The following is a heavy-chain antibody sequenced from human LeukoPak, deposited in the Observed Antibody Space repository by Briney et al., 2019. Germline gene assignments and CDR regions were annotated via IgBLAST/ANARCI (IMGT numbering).Heavy chain of an antibody. Sequence: ASVKVSCKASGYTFTSYYMHWVRQAPGQGLEWMGIINPSGGSTSYAQKFQGRVTMTRDTSTSTVYMELSSLRSEDTAVYYCARREVAHDSSGYKDAFDIWGQGTMVTVSS. D-gene: IGHD3-22*01. V-gene: IGHV1-46*01. CDR2: INPSGGST. J-gene: IGHJ3*02. CDR1: GYTFTSYY. CDR3: ARREVAHDSSGYKDAFDI.